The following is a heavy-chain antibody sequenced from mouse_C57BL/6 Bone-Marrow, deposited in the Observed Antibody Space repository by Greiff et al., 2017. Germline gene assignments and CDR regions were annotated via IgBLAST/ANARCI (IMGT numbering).Heavy chain of an antibody. CDR1: DYAFPSYY. CDR3: ARWSGSAFDY. J-gene: IGHJ2*01. D-gene: IGHD1-1*01. Sequence: VQVQQSGAGLVQPGASLKMSCKSSDYAFPSYYITWVHQRPGQSLELIGDINPGGGSTNYTDTFKRRFTLTRDTTYSTAYMQLSSLTSEDSAVYYCARWSGSAFDYWGQGTTLTVSS. V-gene: IGHV1-55*01. CDR2: INPGGGST.